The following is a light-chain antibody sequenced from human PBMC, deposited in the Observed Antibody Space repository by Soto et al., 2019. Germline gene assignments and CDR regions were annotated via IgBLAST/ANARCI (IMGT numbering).Light chain of an antibody. J-gene: IGLJ1*01. V-gene: IGLV1-40*01. Sequence: QSVLTQPPSVSGAPGQRVTISCTGSSSNIGAGYAVHWYQQLPGTAPKLLIYGNSNRPSGVPDRFSGSKSDTSASLAITGLQAEDEADYYCQSYDSSLSGFVFGTGTKLTVL. CDR2: GNS. CDR1: SSNIGAGYA. CDR3: QSYDSSLSGFV.